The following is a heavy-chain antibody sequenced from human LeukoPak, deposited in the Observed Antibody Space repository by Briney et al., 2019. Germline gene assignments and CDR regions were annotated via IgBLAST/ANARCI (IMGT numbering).Heavy chain of an antibody. Sequence: ASVKVSCKASGYTFTSYDINWVRQATGQGLEWMGWMNPNSGNTGYAQKFQGRVTMTRNTSISTAYMELSSLRSEDTAVYYCARGRKSIRGGDCYGYWGQGTLVTVSS. J-gene: IGHJ4*02. V-gene: IGHV1-8*01. D-gene: IGHD2-21*01. CDR3: ARGRKSIRGGDCYGY. CDR1: GYTFTSYD. CDR2: MNPNSGNT.